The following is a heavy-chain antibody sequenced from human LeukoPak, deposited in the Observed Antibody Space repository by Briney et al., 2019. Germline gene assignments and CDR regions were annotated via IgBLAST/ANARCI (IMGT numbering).Heavy chain of an antibody. Sequence: SETLSLTCTVSGGPITTYYLSWIRQSAGMGLEWIGRISGSGVITYNPSLKSRVILSLDTSNNHFSLKLISVTAADTAVYYCARDGGTVNTGLLGNNWFDPWGQGTLVTVSS. CDR2: ISGSGVI. D-gene: IGHD4-11*01. CDR1: GGPITTYY. J-gene: IGHJ5*02. V-gene: IGHV4-4*07. CDR3: ARDGGTVNTGLLGNNWFDP.